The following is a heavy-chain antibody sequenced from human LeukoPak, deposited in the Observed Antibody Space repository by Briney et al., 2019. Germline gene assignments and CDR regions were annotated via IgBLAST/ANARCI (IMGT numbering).Heavy chain of an antibody. CDR3: ARRSPAAAWFDP. Sequence: GGSLRLSCAASGFTFSDYYMSWIRQAPGKGREWVSYISSSGTSIYYADSVKGRFTISRDNAKNSLYLQMNSLRVEDTAVYYCARRSPAAAWFDPWGQGTLVTVAS. CDR1: GFTFSDYY. CDR2: ISSSGTSI. V-gene: IGHV3-11*01. D-gene: IGHD6-13*01. J-gene: IGHJ5*02.